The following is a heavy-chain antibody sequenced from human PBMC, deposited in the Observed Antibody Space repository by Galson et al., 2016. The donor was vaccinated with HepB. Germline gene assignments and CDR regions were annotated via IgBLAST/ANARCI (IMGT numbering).Heavy chain of an antibody. J-gene: IGHJ5*02. CDR2: IYSGGST. V-gene: IGHV3-66*01. CDR1: GFTVSSNY. Sequence: SLRLSCAASGFTVSSNYMSWVRQAPGKGLEWVSVIYSGGSTYYADSVKGRFTISRDNSKNTLYLQMNSLRAGDTAVYYCARDRGYYDSSGYLNWFDPWGQGTLVTVSS. D-gene: IGHD3-22*01. CDR3: ARDRGYYDSSGYLNWFDP.